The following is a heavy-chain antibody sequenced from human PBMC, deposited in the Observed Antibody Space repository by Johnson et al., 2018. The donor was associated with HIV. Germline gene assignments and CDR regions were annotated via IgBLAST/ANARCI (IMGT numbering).Heavy chain of an antibody. D-gene: IGHD1-26*01. Sequence: QMLLVVSGGGLVQPGGSLRLSCAASGFTFSSYDMHWVRQAPGKGLEWVAVARFDEVSKYYIDSVRGRFTISRDNAKYTVDLQMNSLRVEDTALYYCARDGPRGSYGAFDIWGQGTMVTVSS. CDR2: ARFDEVSK. V-gene: IGHV3-33*01. CDR1: GFTFSSYD. CDR3: ARDGPRGSYGAFDI. J-gene: IGHJ3*02.